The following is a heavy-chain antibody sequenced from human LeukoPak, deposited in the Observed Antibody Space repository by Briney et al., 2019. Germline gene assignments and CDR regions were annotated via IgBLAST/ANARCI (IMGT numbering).Heavy chain of an antibody. CDR2: IYSSGTT. Sequence: PSETLSLTCTVSGGSISNYYWNWIRQPPGKGLEWIGFIYSSGTTNYNPSLKSRLSFSIDTSKNQFSLKLSSVTAADTAVYYCAREAGLYSGMVDYWGQGTLVTVSS. J-gene: IGHJ4*02. CDR3: AREAGLYSGMVDY. D-gene: IGHD3-16*02. CDR1: GGSISNYY. V-gene: IGHV4-59*01.